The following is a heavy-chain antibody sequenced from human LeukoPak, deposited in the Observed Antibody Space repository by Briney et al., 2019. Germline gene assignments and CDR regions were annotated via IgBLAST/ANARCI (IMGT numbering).Heavy chain of an antibody. CDR3: AKDKGATVNWFDP. J-gene: IGHJ5*02. CDR2: IWYDGSNK. D-gene: IGHD1-26*01. CDR1: GFTFSSYG. Sequence: GGSLRLSCAASGFTFSSYGMHWVRQAPGKGLEWVAVIWYDGSNKYYADSVKGRSTISRDNSKNTLYLQMSSLRAEDTAVYYCAKDKGATVNWFDPWGQGTLVTVSS. V-gene: IGHV3-33*06.